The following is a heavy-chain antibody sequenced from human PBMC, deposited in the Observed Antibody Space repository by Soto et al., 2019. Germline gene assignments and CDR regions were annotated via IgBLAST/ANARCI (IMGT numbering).Heavy chain of an antibody. CDR2: ISGSGGAS. V-gene: IGHV3-23*01. CDR1: GFTFSSNA. J-gene: IGHJ4*02. Sequence: GGSLRLSCAVSGFTFSSNAMSWVRQAPGKGLEWVSAISGSGGASYYADSVKGRFTISRDNSKNTLYLQMNSLRGDDTAVYYCAKAQWIQIWSILDYWGQGTLVTVSS. D-gene: IGHD5-18*01. CDR3: AKAQWIQIWSILDY.